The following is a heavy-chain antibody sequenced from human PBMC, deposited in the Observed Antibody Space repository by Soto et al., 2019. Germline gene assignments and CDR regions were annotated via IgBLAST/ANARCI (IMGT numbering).Heavy chain of an antibody. CDR2: ISGSGGST. J-gene: IGHJ4*02. D-gene: IGHD1-1*01. V-gene: IGHV3-23*01. CDR3: AKVLQLGHLFDY. Sequence: GGSLRLSCAASGSTFSSYAMSWVRQAPGKGLEWVSAISGSGGSTYYADSVKGRFTISRDNSKNTLYLQMNSLRAEDTAVYYCAKVLQLGHLFDYWGQGTLVTVSS. CDR1: GSTFSSYA.